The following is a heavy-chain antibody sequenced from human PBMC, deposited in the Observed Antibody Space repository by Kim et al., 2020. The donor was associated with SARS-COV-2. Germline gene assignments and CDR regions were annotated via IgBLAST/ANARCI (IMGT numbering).Heavy chain of an antibody. J-gene: IGHJ4*02. CDR2: WNN. V-gene: IGHV6-1*01. Sequence: WNNEYAGSVKSRITIKPDTSKNQFSLQLSSVTPEDTAGYYCARVEAGKIDYWGQGTLVTVSS. D-gene: IGHD6-19*01. CDR3: ARVEAGKIDY.